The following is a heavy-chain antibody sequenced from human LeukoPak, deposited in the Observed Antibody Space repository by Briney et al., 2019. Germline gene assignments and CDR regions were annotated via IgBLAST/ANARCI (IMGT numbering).Heavy chain of an antibody. CDR1: GFTFSGYA. Sequence: PGGSRRLSCAASGFTFSGYAMPWFGQAPGKGLEWVAFIRYDGSNKYYADSVKGRFTISRDNSKNTLYLQMNSLRAEDTAVYYCAKDQRYFDYWGQGTLVTVSS. V-gene: IGHV3-30*02. J-gene: IGHJ4*02. CDR2: IRYDGSNK. CDR3: AKDQRYFDY.